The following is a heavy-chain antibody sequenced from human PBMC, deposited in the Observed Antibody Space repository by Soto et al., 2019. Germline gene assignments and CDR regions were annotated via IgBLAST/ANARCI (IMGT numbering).Heavy chain of an antibody. Sequence: SVKVSCKASGYTFTSYGISWVRQAPGQGLEWRGRIIPILGITNYAQKFQGRVTIITDKPTSTAYMELSSLISEDTAVYYCARDFPAGSSYWGQGTLVTVSS. CDR1: GYTFTSYG. CDR2: IIPILGIT. CDR3: ARDFPAGSSY. J-gene: IGHJ4*02. V-gene: IGHV1-69*04. D-gene: IGHD1-26*01.